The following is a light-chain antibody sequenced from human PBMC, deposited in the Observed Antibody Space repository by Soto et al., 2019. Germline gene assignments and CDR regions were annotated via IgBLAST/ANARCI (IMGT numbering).Light chain of an antibody. V-gene: IGLV1-40*01. CDR1: SSNIGAGYD. J-gene: IGLJ2*01. Sequence: QSVLTQPPSVSGAPGQRVTIYCTGSSSNIGAGYDVNWYQQLPGRAPKLLIYGNTNRPSGVPDRFSGSKSGTSASLAITGLQAEDEADYYCLSFDSSLSVVFGGGTKLTVL. CDR2: GNT. CDR3: LSFDSSLSVV.